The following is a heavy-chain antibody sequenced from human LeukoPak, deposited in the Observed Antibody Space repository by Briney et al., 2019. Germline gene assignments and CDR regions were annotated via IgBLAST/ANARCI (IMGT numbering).Heavy chain of an antibody. CDR2: IYYSGTT. CDR1: GGSISSGDHY. V-gene: IGHV4-30-4*08. J-gene: IGHJ4*02. D-gene: IGHD3-22*01. Sequence: SEALSLTCTVSGGSISSGDHYWSWVRQSPGKGLEWIAYIYYSGTTYYNPSLESRVTMSIDTSTNQFSLKLNSVTAADTAVYYCASYYDSSGPTFDNWGQGALVTVSS. CDR3: ASYYDSSGPTFDN.